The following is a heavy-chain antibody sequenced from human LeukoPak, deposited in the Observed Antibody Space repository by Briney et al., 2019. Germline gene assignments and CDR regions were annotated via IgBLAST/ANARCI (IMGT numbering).Heavy chain of an antibody. CDR3: ARGKNPIAARPPEGHFDY. J-gene: IGHJ4*02. D-gene: IGHD6-6*01. V-gene: IGHV1-2*02. CDR1: GYTFTGYY. CDR2: INTNSGGT. Sequence: ASVTVSCKASGYTFTGYYMHWVRQAPGQGLEWMGWINTNSGGTNYAQKFQGRVTMTRDTSISTAYMELSRLRSDDTAVYYCARGKNPIAARPPEGHFDYWGQGTLVTVSS.